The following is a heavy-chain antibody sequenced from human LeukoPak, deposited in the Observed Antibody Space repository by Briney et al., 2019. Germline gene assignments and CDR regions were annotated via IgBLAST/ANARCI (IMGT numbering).Heavy chain of an antibody. CDR2: ISGSGGST. J-gene: IGHJ4*02. CDR3: AKGALPRGAYNRGPFDY. D-gene: IGHD3-10*01. Sequence: GGSLRLSCAASGFTFSSYAMSWVRQPPGKGLEWVSAISGSGGSTYYADSVKGRFTISRDNSKNTLYLQMSSLRAEDTAVYYCAKGALPRGAYNRGPFDYWGQGTLVTVSS. V-gene: IGHV3-23*01. CDR1: GFTFSSYA.